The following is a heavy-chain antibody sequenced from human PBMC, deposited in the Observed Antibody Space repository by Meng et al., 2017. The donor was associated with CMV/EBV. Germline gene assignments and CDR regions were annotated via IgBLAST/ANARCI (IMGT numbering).Heavy chain of an antibody. J-gene: IGHJ3*02. CDR2: IYSGRSST. Sequence: GESLKISCAASGLSFSSYAMTWVRQAPGKGLEWVSIIYSGRSSTYCADSVKGRFIISRDNSKNTLYLQMNSLRAEDTAVYYCARDPEGPINFLYGDDAFDIWGQGTMVTVSS. CDR3: ARDPEGPINFLYGDDAFDI. V-gene: IGHV3-23*03. D-gene: IGHD4-17*01. CDR1: GLSFSSYA.